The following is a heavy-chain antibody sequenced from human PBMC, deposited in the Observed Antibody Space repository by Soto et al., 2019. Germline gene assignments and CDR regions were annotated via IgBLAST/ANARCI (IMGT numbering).Heavy chain of an antibody. CDR2: IYPGDSDT. CDR3: ARQYYDFWSGSYTGSSYFDL. V-gene: IGHV5-51*01. J-gene: IGHJ2*01. CDR1: GYTFTDYW. D-gene: IGHD3-3*01. Sequence: HGESLKISYKGSGYTFTDYWIGWVRQMPGKGLEWMGIIYPGDSDTKYSPSFQGHVTISVDESINTAYLQWGSLKASDSAMYYCARQYYDFWSGSYTGSSYFDLWGRGTLVTVSS.